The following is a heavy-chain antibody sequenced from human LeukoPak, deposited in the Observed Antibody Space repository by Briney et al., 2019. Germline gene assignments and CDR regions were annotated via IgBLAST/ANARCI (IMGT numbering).Heavy chain of an antibody. V-gene: IGHV4-34*01. J-gene: IGHJ4*02. CDR3: AKRGVVIRVILVGFHKEAYYFES. Sequence: SETLSLTCAVYGGSFSGYYWSWIRQPPGKGLEWIGEIDHSGSTNYNPTLKSRVTISVDTSKNQFSLKLSSVTAADTAVYFCAKRGVVIRVILVGFHKEAYYFESWGQGALVTVSS. CDR1: GGSFSGYY. D-gene: IGHD3/OR15-3a*01. CDR2: IDHSGST.